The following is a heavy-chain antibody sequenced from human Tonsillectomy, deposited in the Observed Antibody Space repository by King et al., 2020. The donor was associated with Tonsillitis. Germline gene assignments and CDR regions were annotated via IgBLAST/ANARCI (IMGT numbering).Heavy chain of an antibody. CDR1: GGSISSYY. J-gene: IGHJ4*02. D-gene: IGHD5-18*01. Sequence: QLQESGPGLVKPSETLSLTCTVSGGSISSYYWSWIRQPAGKGLEWIGRIYTSGSTNYNPSLKSRVTMSVDTSKNQFSLKLSSVTAADTAVYYCARGKWGYSYSLGLSNKYYFDYWGQGTLVTVSS. CDR2: IYTSGST. V-gene: IGHV4-4*07. CDR3: ARGKWGYSYSLGLSNKYYFDY.